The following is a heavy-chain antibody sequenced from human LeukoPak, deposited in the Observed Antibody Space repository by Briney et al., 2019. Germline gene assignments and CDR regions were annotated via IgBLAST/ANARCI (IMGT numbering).Heavy chain of an antibody. V-gene: IGHV3-7*01. D-gene: IGHD1-1*01. CDR3: ARDMDMTTGAFDI. J-gene: IGHJ3*02. Sequence: GGSPRLSCAASGFTFSSYWMSWVRQAPGKGLEWVANIQQDGSEEYYADSVKGRFTISRDNSKNTLYLQMNSLRAEDTAVYYCARDMDMTTGAFDIWGQGTMVTVSS. CDR1: GFTFSSYW. CDR2: IQQDGSEE.